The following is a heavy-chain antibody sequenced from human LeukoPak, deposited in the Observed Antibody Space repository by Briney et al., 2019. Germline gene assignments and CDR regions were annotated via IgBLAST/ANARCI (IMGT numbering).Heavy chain of an antibody. J-gene: IGHJ4*02. V-gene: IGHV1-2*04. CDR3: ARGGGIAVAQFDY. D-gene: IGHD6-19*01. CDR2: INPSGGST. Sequence: ASVKVSCKASGYTFTSYYMHWVRQAPGQGLEWMGIINPSGGSTSYAQKFQGWVTVTRDTSISTAYMELSRLRSDDTAVYYCARGGGIAVAQFDYWGQGTLVTVSS. CDR1: GYTFTSYY.